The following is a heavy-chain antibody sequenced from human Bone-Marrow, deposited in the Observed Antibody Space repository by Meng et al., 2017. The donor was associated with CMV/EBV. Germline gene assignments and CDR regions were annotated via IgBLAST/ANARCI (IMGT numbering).Heavy chain of an antibody. CDR1: GGSTSSSGYY. D-gene: IGHD6-13*01. Sequence: LTLQEPGPGMVKPCETLPPPCTVSGGSTSSSGYYWGWIRQPPGKGLEWIGTIYYSGSTYYNPSLKSRVTISVDTSKNRFSLKLSSVTAADTAVYYCARSWEGQQPIDYWGQGTLVTVSS. V-gene: IGHV4-39*07. CDR2: IYYSGST. J-gene: IGHJ4*02. CDR3: ARSWEGQQPIDY.